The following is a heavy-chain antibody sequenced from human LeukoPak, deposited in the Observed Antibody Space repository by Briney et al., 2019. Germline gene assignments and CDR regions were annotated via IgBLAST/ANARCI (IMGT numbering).Heavy chain of an antibody. V-gene: IGHV4-39*01. J-gene: IGHJ4*02. D-gene: IGHD3-22*01. CDR1: GGSIYSSSYY. Sequence: NPSETLSLTCTVSGGSIYSSSYYWGWIRQPPGKGLEWIGSIYYSGSTYYNPSLKSRVTISVDTSKNQFSLKLSSVTAADTAVYCCARHFYDSSGYYYSDEGVYYFDYWGQGTLVTVSS. CDR3: ARHFYDSSGYYYSDEGVYYFDY. CDR2: IYYSGST.